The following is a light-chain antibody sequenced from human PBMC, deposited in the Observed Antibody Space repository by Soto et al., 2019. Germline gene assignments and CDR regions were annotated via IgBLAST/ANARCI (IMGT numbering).Light chain of an antibody. J-gene: IGKJ1*01. CDR1: QNINNY. CDR3: QQSYSKSVK. Sequence: TQXXFSVCTFPGDXXXXXXXVSQNINNYLNWYQQKXGKAPKLLIYDASXLEEGVPARFRRTGSGSDLTFTISRLQPEDFATYYCQQSYSKSVKFGQGTKVDIK. V-gene: IGKV1-33*01. CDR2: DAS.